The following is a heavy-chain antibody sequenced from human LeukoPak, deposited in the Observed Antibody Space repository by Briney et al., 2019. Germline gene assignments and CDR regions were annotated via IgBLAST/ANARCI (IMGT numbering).Heavy chain of an antibody. J-gene: IGHJ5*02. V-gene: IGHV1-2*02. CDR3: ARDLYCSSTSCYKDWFDP. CDR1: GYTFTGYY. CDR2: INPNSGGT. Sequence: ASVEVSCKASGYTFTGYYMHWVRQAPGQGLEWMGWINPNSGGTNYAQKFQGRVTMTRDTSISTAYMELSRLRSDDTAVYYCARDLYCSSTSCYKDWFDPWGQGTLVTVSS. D-gene: IGHD2-2*02.